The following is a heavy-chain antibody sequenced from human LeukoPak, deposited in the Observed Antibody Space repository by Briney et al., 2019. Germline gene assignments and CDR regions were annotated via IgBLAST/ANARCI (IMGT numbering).Heavy chain of an antibody. J-gene: IGHJ4*02. CDR1: GFTFSSCW. Sequence: GGSLRLSCAASGFTFSSCWMSWVRQAPGKGLEWVADIKQDGSEKYYVDSVKGRFTISRDNARNSLYLQMNSLRAEDTAVYYCARDSPLGTDFDYWGQGTLVTVSS. D-gene: IGHD1-1*01. V-gene: IGHV3-7*03. CDR3: ARDSPLGTDFDY. CDR2: IKQDGSEK.